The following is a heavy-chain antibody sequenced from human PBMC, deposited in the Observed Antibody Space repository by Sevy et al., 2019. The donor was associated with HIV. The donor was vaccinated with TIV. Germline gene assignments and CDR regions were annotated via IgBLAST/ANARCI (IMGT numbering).Heavy chain of an antibody. Sequence: GGSLRLSCVGSGFTFSRHAMHWVRQAPGKGLEWVAVILYDGSNKYYADSVKGRFTISRDNSKNTLDLEMNSLRPEDTVVYYCARSAVAGIEAWFDPWGLGTLVTVSS. D-gene: IGHD6-19*01. CDR2: ILYDGSNK. CDR3: ARSAVAGIEAWFDP. V-gene: IGHV3-30-3*01. CDR1: GFTFSRHA. J-gene: IGHJ5*02.